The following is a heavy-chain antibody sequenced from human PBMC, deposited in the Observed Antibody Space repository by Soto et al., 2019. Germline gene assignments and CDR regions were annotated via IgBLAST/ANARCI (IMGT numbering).Heavy chain of an antibody. CDR1: GYTFTSYG. V-gene: IGHV1-18*01. Sequence: ASVKVSCKASGYTFTSYGISWVRQAPGQGLEWMGWISAYNGNTNYAQKLQGRVTMTTDTSTSTAYMELRSLRSDDTAVYYCARDEDYYGSGSSFPYFDYWGQGTLVTVS. D-gene: IGHD3-10*01. CDR3: ARDEDYYGSGSSFPYFDY. J-gene: IGHJ4*02. CDR2: ISAYNGNT.